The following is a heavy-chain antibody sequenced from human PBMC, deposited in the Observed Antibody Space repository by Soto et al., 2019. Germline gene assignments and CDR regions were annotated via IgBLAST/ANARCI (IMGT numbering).Heavy chain of an antibody. CDR3: ARTSRFKPGHLDY. D-gene: IGHD3-10*01. V-gene: IGHV4-28*01. CDR1: GYSISGDKW. J-gene: IGHJ4*02. Sequence: SETLSLTCAVPGYSISGDKWWGWIRQPPGKGLEWIGYIFYTGTTYYNLSLKSRVTMSVDTAKDQFSLKLSSVTAADTAVYYCARTSRFKPGHLDYWGQGTLVTVSS. CDR2: IFYTGTT.